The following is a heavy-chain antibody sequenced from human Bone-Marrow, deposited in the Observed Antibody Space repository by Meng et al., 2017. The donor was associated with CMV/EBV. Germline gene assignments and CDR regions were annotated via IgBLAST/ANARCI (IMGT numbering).Heavy chain of an antibody. CDR3: ARDLHDYGDYWP. V-gene: IGHV3-21*01. Sequence: GGSLRLSCAASGFTFSSYAMHWVRQAPGKGLEWVSSISSSSSYIYYADSVKGRFTISRDNAKNSLYLQMNSLRAEDTAVYYCARDLHDYGDYWPWGQGTLVTVSS. D-gene: IGHD4-17*01. CDR2: ISSSSSYI. CDR1: GFTFSSYA. J-gene: IGHJ5*02.